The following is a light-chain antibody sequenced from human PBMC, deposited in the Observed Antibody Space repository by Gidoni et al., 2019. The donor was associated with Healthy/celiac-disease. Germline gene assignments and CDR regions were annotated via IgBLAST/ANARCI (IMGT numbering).Light chain of an antibody. CDR1: QSVLYSSNNKNY. V-gene: IGKV4-1*01. CDR2: WAS. CDR3: QQYYSTPLT. Sequence: DIVMTQSPDSLAVSLGERATINCKSSQSVLYSSNNKNYLAWYQQKPGQPPKLLIYWASTRESGVPDRFSGSGSGKDFTLTISSLQAEDVEGYYCQQYYSTPLTFGGGTKVEIK. J-gene: IGKJ4*01.